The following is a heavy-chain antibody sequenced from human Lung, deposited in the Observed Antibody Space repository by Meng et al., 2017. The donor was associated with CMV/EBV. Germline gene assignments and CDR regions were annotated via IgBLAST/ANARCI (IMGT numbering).Heavy chain of an antibody. CDR1: EYTFTGYD. CDR3: ARGYCSGGSCPVFDP. J-gene: IGHJ5*02. Sequence: AEVKKPGRSVKVSSKASEYTFTGYDTNGVRQATGQGLEWMGWMNPNSGNTGYAQKFQGRVTMTRNTSISTAYMELSSLRSEDTAVYYCARGYCSGGSCPVFDPWGQGTLVTVSS. CDR2: MNPNSGNT. D-gene: IGHD2-15*01. V-gene: IGHV1-8*01.